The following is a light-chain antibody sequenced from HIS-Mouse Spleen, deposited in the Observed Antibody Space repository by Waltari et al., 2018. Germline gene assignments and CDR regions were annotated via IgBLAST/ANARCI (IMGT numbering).Light chain of an antibody. CDR2: EGS. V-gene: IGLV2-23*01. J-gene: IGLJ3*02. CDR1: SSYVGSYNL. Sequence: QSALTQPASGSGSPVQSITISCPGTSSYVGSYNLFSWYQQHPGKAPNLMIYEGSKRPSGVSNRFSGSKSGNTASLTISGLQAEDEADYYCCSYAGSSTWVFGGGTKLTVL. CDR3: CSYAGSSTWV.